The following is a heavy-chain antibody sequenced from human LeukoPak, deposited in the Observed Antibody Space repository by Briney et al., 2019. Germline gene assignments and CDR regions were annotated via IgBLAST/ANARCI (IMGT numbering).Heavy chain of an antibody. D-gene: IGHD4-11*01. CDR2: VKSKIDGETT. Sequence: RTSPALSCAASGFTLSSAWMSWVRQAPGKGLEWVGRVKSKIDGETTDYAAPVKGRFTISRDDSENTLYLQMNSLKTEDTAVYYCTSDVPISKAHSVDLGGQGPGVTVSS. V-gene: IGHV3-15*01. CDR1: GFTLSSAW. J-gene: IGHJ5*02. CDR3: TSDVPISKAHSVDL.